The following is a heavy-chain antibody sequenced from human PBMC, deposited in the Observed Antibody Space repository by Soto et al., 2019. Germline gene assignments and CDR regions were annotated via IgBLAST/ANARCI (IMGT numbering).Heavy chain of an antibody. CDR1: GFTFSNFG. Sequence: GGSLRLSCVASGFTFSNFGLNWVRQAPGKGLEWVSSISSSDKYIYYADSEKRRFTISRDNAKNSLSLQMNSLRADDTAVYYCARVFCRGDCYSPLDYWGQGTLVTVSA. CDR2: ISSSDKYI. J-gene: IGHJ4*01. V-gene: IGHV3-21*01. CDR3: ARVFCRGDCYSPLDY. D-gene: IGHD2-21*02.